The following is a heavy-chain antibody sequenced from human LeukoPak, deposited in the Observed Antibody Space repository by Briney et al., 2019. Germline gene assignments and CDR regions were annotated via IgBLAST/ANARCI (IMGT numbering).Heavy chain of an antibody. CDR3: VKLWLGDYYFDY. D-gene: IGHD6-19*01. J-gene: IGHJ4*02. CDR2: IYSGGST. CDR1: GFTVSSNY. Sequence: GGSLRLSCAASGFTVSSNYMSWVRQAPGKGLEWVSVIYSGGSTYYADSVKGRFTISRDNSKNTLYLQTSSLRAEDTAVYYCVKLWLGDYYFDYWGQGTLVTVSS. V-gene: IGHV3-53*05.